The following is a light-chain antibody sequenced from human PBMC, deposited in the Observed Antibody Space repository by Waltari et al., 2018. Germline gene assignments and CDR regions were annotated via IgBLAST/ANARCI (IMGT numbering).Light chain of an antibody. J-gene: IGLJ1*01. V-gene: IGLV1-47*01. CDR2: RNN. CDR3: ASWDDSHYV. Sequence: QSVLTQPPSASETPGQRVIISCSGSSSNPGSNYLYWYQQHPGTAPNLPIYRNNQRPSGVPDRFSASKSGTSASLAISGLRSEDEAVYYCASWDDSHYVFGTGTQVTVL. CDR1: SSNPGSNY.